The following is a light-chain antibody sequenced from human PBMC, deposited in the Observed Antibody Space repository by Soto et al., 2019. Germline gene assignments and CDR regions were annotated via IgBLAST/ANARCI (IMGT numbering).Light chain of an antibody. V-gene: IGLV2-14*01. Sequence: QSALTQPAAVSGSPGQSTTISCTGTSSDVGGYNYVSWHQQHPGKAPKLMIYEVSNRPSGVSNRFSGSKSGNTASLTISGLQAEDEADYYCSSYTSSSTRVFGGGTKLTVL. J-gene: IGLJ3*02. CDR2: EVS. CDR1: SSDVGGYNY. CDR3: SSYTSSSTRV.